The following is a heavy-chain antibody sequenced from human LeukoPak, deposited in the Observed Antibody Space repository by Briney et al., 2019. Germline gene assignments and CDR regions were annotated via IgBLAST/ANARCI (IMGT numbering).Heavy chain of an antibody. J-gene: IGHJ4*02. V-gene: IGHV3-33*01. CDR3: ARDALAAAGPWYFDY. CDR2: IWYDGSNK. CDR1: GFTFSSYG. Sequence: PGRSLRLSCAASGFTFSSYGMHWVRQAPGKGLEWVAVIWYDGSNKYYADSVKGRFTISRDNSKNTLYLQMNSLRAEDTAVYYCARDALAAAGPWYFDYWGQGTLVTVSS. D-gene: IGHD6-13*01.